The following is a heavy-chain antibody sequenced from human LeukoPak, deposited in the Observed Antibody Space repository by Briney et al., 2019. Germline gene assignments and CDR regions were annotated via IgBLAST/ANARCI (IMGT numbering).Heavy chain of an antibody. V-gene: IGHV4-34*01. D-gene: IGHD5-18*01. CDR1: GGSFSGYY. Sequence: SETLSLTCAVYGGSFSGYYWSWIRQPPGKGLEWIGEINHSGSTNYNPSLKSRVTISVDTSKNQFSLKLSSVTAADTAVYYCARAATWIQLGRWFDPWGQGTLVTVSS. J-gene: IGHJ5*02. CDR3: ARAATWIQLGRWFDP. CDR2: INHSGST.